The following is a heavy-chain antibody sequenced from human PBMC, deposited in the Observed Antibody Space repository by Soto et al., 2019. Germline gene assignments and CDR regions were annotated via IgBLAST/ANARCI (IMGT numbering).Heavy chain of an antibody. V-gene: IGHV1-69*13. CDR1: GGTFSSYA. Sequence: VASVKVSCKASGGTFSSYAISWVRQAPGQGLEWMGGIIPIFGTANYAQKFQGRVTITADESTSTAYMELSSLRSEDTAVYYCARDNLHHYYYYGMDVWGQGTTVTVSS. CDR3: ARDNLHHYYYYGMDV. D-gene: IGHD4-4*01. J-gene: IGHJ6*02. CDR2: IIPIFGTA.